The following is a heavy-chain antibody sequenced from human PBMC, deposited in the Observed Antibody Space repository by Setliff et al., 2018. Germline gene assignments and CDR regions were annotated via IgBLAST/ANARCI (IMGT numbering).Heavy chain of an antibody. D-gene: IGHD3-9*01. Sequence: VASVKVSCKVSGYTLTELSMHWVRQAPGKGLEWMGWISAYNGNTNYAQKLQGRVTMTTDTSTSTAYMELRSLRSDDTAVYYCARVGFYDILTGATNYYYGMDVWGQGTTVTVSS. CDR1: GYTLTELS. CDR3: ARVGFYDILTGATNYYYGMDV. CDR2: ISAYNGNT. V-gene: IGHV1-18*01. J-gene: IGHJ6*02.